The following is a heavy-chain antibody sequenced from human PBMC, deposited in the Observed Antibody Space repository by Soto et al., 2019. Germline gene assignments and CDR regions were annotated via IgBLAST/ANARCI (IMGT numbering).Heavy chain of an antibody. D-gene: IGHD2-2*01. CDR1: GGSISGYY. V-gene: IGHV4-59*01. CDR2: VYYTGST. CDR3: AKYRRTDEEEYTLDV. J-gene: IGHJ4*02. Sequence: SLTCTLSGGSISGYYWSWIRQPPGKGLEWIGYVYYTGSTKYNPSLESRVAMSADTSKNQFSLKVTSVTAADTAVYYCAKYRRTDEEEYTLDVWGQGTLV.